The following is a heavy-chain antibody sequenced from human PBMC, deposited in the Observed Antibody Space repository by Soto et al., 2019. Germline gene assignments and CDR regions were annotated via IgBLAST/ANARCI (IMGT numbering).Heavy chain of an antibody. Sequence: SETLSLTCAVSGGSVTSRSYCWGWIRQPPGKGLEWIGGMYYRGSTYHNPSLKSRVTISVDTSKNQFSLNLSSVTASDAAVYYCASYKAVAAAYYFYYWGQGTLVTVGS. D-gene: IGHD6-19*01. J-gene: IGHJ4*02. CDR3: ASYKAVAAAYYFYY. CDR1: GGSVTSRSYC. V-gene: IGHV4-39*01. CDR2: MYYRGST.